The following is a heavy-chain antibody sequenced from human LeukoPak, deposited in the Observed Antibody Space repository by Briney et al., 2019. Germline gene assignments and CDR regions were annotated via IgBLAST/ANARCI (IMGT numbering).Heavy chain of an antibody. J-gene: IGHJ6*03. CDR2: IKSKTDGGTT. Sequence: GGSLRLSCAASGFTFSNAWMSWVRQAPGKGLEWVGRIKSKTDGGTTDYAAPVKGRFTISRDDSKNTLYLQMNSLKTEDTAVYYCTTHHYGSGSYWYYYYYYMDVWGKGTTVTISS. D-gene: IGHD3-10*01. V-gene: IGHV3-15*01. CDR3: TTHHYGSGSYWYYYYYYMDV. CDR1: GFTFSNAW.